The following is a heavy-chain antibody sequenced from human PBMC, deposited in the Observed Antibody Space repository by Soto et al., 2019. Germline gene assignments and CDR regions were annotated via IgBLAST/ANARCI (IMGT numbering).Heavy chain of an antibody. V-gene: IGHV1-18*01. D-gene: IGHD6-19*01. CDR3: ARGLPGRKWLVPLVFDY. Sequence: ASVKVSCKASGYTFTSYGISWVRQAPGQGLEWMGWISAYNGNTNYAQKLQGRVTMTTDTSTSTAYMELRSLRSDDTAVYYCARGLPGRKWLVPLVFDYWGQGTLVTVSS. J-gene: IGHJ4*02. CDR1: GYTFTSYG. CDR2: ISAYNGNT.